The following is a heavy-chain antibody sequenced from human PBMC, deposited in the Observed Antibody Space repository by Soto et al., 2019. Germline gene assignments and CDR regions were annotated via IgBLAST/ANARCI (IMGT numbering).Heavy chain of an antibody. D-gene: IGHD3-3*02. CDR3: ARKVIAPDY. CDR2: IYHSGST. V-gene: IGHV4-38-2*01. Sequence: SETLSLTCAVSGYSISSGYYWGWIRQPPGKGLEWIGSIYHSGSTYYNPSLKSRVTISVDTSKNQFSLKLSSVTAADTAAYYCARKVIAPDYWGQGTLVTVSS. CDR1: GYSISSGYY. J-gene: IGHJ4*02.